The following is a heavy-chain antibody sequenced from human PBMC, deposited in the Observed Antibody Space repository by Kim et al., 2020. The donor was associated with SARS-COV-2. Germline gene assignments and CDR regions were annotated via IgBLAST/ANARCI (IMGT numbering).Heavy chain of an antibody. CDR3: ANAPTMINHWYFDR. V-gene: IGHV3-9*01. D-gene: IGHD3-22*01. J-gene: IGHJ2*01. Sequence: ADSVKGRLTISRDNAKNSLYLQMNSLRTEDTALYYCANAPTMINHWYFDRWGRSTLVTVSA.